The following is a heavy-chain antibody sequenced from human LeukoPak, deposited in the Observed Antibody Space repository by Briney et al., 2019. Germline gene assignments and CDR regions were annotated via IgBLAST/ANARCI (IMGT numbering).Heavy chain of an antibody. V-gene: IGHV3-21*01. CDR2: ISSSSSFI. CDR1: GFTFSTYS. CDR3: ARDSPLSFDI. Sequence: GGSLRLSCTASGFTFSTYSMNWVRQAPGKGLEWVSSISSSSSFIYYADSVKGRFTISRDNAKNSVYLQMNSLRAKDTAGYYCARDSPLSFDIWGQGTMVTVSS. J-gene: IGHJ3*02.